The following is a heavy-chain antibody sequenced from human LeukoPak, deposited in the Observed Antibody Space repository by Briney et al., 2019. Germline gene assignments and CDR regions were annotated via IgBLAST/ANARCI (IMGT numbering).Heavy chain of an antibody. V-gene: IGHV3-23*01. CDR2: ISHKGENT. CDR3: ATERGLVAHLSNSDS. D-gene: IGHD3-16*01. Sequence: PGGSLRLYCAASGFIFSSYAMTGVRQAPGKGVEWGSSISHKGENTYYADSVKGRFTISRDNSRNTLYLQMNSLRAEDTAVYYCATERGLVAHLSNSDSSGQGTLVTVSS. J-gene: IGHJ4*02. CDR1: GFIFSSYA.